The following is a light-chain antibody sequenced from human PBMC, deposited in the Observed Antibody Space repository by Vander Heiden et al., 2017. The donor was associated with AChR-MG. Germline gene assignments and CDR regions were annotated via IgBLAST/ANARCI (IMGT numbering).Light chain of an antibody. CDR1: QSVSSSY. Sequence: EIVLTQSPGTLSLSPGERATLSCRASQSVSSSYLAWYQQKPGQAPRLLIYGASSRATGIPDRFSGSGYGTDFTLTISSLESEDFAVYYCQQYGSSPPYTFGQGTKLEIK. CDR3: QQYGSSPPYT. V-gene: IGKV3-20*01. J-gene: IGKJ2*01. CDR2: GAS.